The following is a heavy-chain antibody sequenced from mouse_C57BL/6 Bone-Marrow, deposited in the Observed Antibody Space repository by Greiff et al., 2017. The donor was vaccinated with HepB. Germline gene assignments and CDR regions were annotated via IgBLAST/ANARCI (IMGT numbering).Heavy chain of an antibody. CDR3: TRVRITTVVRAMDY. V-gene: IGHV1-15*01. CDR1: GYTFTDYE. D-gene: IGHD1-1*01. Sequence: VQLQQSGAELVRPGASVTLSCKASGYTFTDYEMHWVKQTPVHGLEWIGAIDPETGGTDYNQKFKGKAILTADKSSSTAYMELRSLTSEDSAVYYCTRVRITTVVRAMDYWGQGTSVTVSS. J-gene: IGHJ4*01. CDR2: IDPETGGT.